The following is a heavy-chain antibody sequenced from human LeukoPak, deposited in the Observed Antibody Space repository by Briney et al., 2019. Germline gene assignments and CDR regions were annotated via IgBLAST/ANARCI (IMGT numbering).Heavy chain of an antibody. Sequence: GGSLRLSCAASGFTFSSYEMNWVRQAPGKGLEWVSYISSSGSTIYYADPVKGRFTISRDNAKNSLYLQMNSLRAEDTAVYYCARVGYCSSTSCPWGYYYYYYMDVWGKGTTVTISS. V-gene: IGHV3-48*03. CDR3: ARVGYCSSTSCPWGYYYYYYMDV. J-gene: IGHJ6*03. D-gene: IGHD2-2*01. CDR2: ISSSGSTI. CDR1: GFTFSSYE.